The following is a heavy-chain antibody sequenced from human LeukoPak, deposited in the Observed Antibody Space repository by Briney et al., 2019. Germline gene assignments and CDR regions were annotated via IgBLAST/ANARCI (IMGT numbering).Heavy chain of an antibody. CDR1: GDSISSSSSY. J-gene: IGHJ3*02. Sequence: SETLSLTCSVSGDSISSSSSYWGWIRQPPGKGLEWIGSIYYSGSTYYNPSLKSRVTISVDTSKNQFSLKLSSVTAADTAVYYCARDLGGFSSDAFDIWGQGTMVTVSS. CDR2: IYYSGST. CDR3: ARDLGGFSSDAFDI. D-gene: IGHD2-2*01. V-gene: IGHV4-39*07.